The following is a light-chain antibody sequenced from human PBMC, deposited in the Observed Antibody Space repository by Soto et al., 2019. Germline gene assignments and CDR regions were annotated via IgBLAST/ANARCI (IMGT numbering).Light chain of an antibody. CDR3: SSYTSSSTLV. CDR2: EVS. CDR1: SSDVGGYNY. J-gene: IGLJ1*01. V-gene: IGLV2-14*01. Sequence: QSALPQPASVSGSPGQSITISCTGTSSDVGGYNYVSWYQQHPGKAPKLMIYEVSNRPSGVSNRFSGSKSGNTASLTISGLQAEDEADYYCSSYTSSSTLVCGTGTKLPVL.